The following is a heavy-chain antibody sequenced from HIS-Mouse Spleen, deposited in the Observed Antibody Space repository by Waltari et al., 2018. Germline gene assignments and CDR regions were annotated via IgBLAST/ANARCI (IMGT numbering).Heavy chain of an antibody. CDR2: ISYDGSNK. D-gene: IGHD5-18*01. CDR3: ARGYPRGIGLGRDY. J-gene: IGHJ4*02. CDR1: GFTFSSYA. V-gene: IGHV3-30*04. Sequence: QVQLVESGGGVVQPGRSLRLSCAASGFTFSSYAMHWVRQAPGKGLEWVGVISYDGSNKYYADSVKGRFTISRDKSKNTLYLQMNSLRAEDTAVYYCARGYPRGIGLGRDYWGQGTLVTVSS.